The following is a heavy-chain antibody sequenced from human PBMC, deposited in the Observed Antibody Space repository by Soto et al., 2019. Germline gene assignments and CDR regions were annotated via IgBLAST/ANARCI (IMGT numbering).Heavy chain of an antibody. CDR1: GFTFSSYA. Sequence: PGGSLRLSCAASGFTFSSYAMSWVRQAPGKGLEWVSAISGSGGSTYYADSVKGRFTISRDNSKNTLYLQMNSLRAEDTAVYYCARDFRPPYGVRYFAYWGQGTLVTVSS. D-gene: IGHD4-17*01. J-gene: IGHJ4*02. CDR2: ISGSGGST. CDR3: ARDFRPPYGVRYFAY. V-gene: IGHV3-23*01.